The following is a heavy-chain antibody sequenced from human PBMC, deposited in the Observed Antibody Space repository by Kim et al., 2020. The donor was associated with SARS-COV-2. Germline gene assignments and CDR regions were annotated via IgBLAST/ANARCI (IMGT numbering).Heavy chain of an antibody. CDR2: IYYSGST. J-gene: IGHJ5*02. CDR3: ARRGPTTGNYYGSGSYYWSWFDP. CDR1: GGSISSSSYY. Sequence: SETLSLTCTVSGGSISSSSYYWGWIRQPPGKGLEWIGSIYYSGSTYYNPSLKSRVTISVDTSKNQFSLKLSSVTAADTAVYYCARRGPTTGNYYGSGSYYWSWFDPWGQGTLVTVSS. V-gene: IGHV4-39*01. D-gene: IGHD3-10*01.